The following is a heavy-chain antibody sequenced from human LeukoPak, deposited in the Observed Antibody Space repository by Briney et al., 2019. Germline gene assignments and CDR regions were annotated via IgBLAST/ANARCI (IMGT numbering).Heavy chain of an antibody. CDR3: VKDGSSGWYGGDY. J-gene: IGHJ4*02. Sequence: GGSLRLSCAASGFTFSSYAMHWVRQAPGKGLEYVSAISSNGGSTYYADSVKGRFTISRDNSKNTLYLQMSSLRAEDTAVYYCVKDGSSGWYGGDYWGQGTLVTVSS. CDR2: ISSNGGST. D-gene: IGHD6-19*01. CDR1: GFTFSSYA. V-gene: IGHV3-64D*06.